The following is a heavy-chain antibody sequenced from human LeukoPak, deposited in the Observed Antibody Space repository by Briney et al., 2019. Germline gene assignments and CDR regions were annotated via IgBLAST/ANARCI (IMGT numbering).Heavy chain of an antibody. J-gene: IGHJ3*02. D-gene: IGHD3-10*01. CDR2: ISAYNGNT. CDR3: ARDGFFGSGIVGAFDI. Sequence: GASVKVSCKASGYTFSSYGISWVRQAPGQGLEWMGWISAYNGNTNYAQKFRDRVTMFTDTSTRTAYMELRSLRSDDTAVYYCARDGFFGSGIVGAFDIWGQGTMVTASS. V-gene: IGHV1-18*01. CDR1: GYTFSSYG.